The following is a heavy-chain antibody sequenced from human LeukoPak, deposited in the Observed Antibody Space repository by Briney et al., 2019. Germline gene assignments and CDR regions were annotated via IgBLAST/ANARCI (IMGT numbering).Heavy chain of an antibody. D-gene: IGHD5-12*01. CDR3: ARHRSSWLIDY. J-gene: IGHJ4*02. CDR2: ISDSGGNT. CDR1: GFTFNSYA. V-gene: IGHV3-23*01. Sequence: GGSLRPSCAASGFTFNSYAMSWVRQAPWERLQWVSGISDSGGNTYYADSVRGRFTISRDNSKNTLYLQMNSLRAEDTAVYYCARHRSSWLIDYWGQGTPVTVSS.